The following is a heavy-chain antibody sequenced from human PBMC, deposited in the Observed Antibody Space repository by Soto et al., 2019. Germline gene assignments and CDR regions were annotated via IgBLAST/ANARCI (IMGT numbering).Heavy chain of an antibody. CDR2: ISAYNGNT. Sequence: ASVKVSCKASGYTFTSYGISWVRQAPGQGLEWMGWISAYNGNTNYAQKLQGRVTMTTDTSTSTAYMELRSLRSDDTAAYYCARALAAAGSFDPWGQGTLVTVSS. V-gene: IGHV1-18*01. CDR3: ARALAAAGSFDP. CDR1: GYTFTSYG. J-gene: IGHJ5*02. D-gene: IGHD6-13*01.